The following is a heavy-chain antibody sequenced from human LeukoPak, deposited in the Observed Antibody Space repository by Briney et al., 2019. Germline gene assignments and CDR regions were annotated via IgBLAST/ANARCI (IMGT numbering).Heavy chain of an antibody. V-gene: IGHV4-61*02. CDR1: GGSISSGSYY. CDR3: ARDIGWIDY. J-gene: IGHJ4*02. CDR2: IYTSGSI. D-gene: IGHD6-19*01. Sequence: SQTLSLTCTVSGGSISSGSYYWSWIRQPAGKGLEWIGRIYTSGSINYNPSLKSRVTISGDMFKNQFSLKLSSVTAADTAAYYCARDIGWIDYWGQGTLVTVSS.